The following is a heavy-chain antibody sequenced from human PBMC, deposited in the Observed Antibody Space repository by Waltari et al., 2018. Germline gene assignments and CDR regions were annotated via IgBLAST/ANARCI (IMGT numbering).Heavy chain of an antibody. CDR2: ISASGGST. V-gene: IGHV3-23*01. J-gene: IGHJ4*02. CDR3: AKEPPSDRYFDY. CDR1: GLPFSSYA. Sequence: EVQLLESGGGLVQPGGSLRLSCTASGLPFSSYAMSWVRQAPGKGLEWVSAISASGGSTYYADSVKGRFTISRDNSKNTLYLQMNSLRAEDTAVYYCAKEPPSDRYFDYWGQGTLVTVSS.